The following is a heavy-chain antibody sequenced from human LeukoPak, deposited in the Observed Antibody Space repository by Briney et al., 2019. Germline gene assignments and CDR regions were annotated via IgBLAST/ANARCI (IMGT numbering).Heavy chain of an antibody. CDR1: AFTFSNYE. CDR3: ARDQMISAAGLDY. D-gene: IGHD6-13*01. J-gene: IGHJ4*02. V-gene: IGHV3-30-3*01. Sequence: QPGGSLRLSCAASAFTFSNYEVNWVRQAPGKGLQWVAVISYDGSNKYFADSVKGRFTISRDNSRNTLYLQMNSLRAEDTAVYYCARDQMISAAGLDYWGQGTLVTASS. CDR2: ISYDGSNK.